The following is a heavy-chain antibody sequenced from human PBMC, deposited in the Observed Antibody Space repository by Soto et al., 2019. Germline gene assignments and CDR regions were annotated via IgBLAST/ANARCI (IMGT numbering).Heavy chain of an antibody. CDR1: GFTFSSYA. CDR3: ARGLPRYCISTSCSSFDY. Sequence: GGSLRLSCAASGFTFSSYAMHWVRQAPGKGLEWVAVISYDGSNKYYADSVKGRFTISRDNSKNTLYLQMNSLRAEDTAVYYCARGLPRYCISTSCSSFDYWGQGTLVTVSS. CDR2: ISYDGSNK. D-gene: IGHD2-2*01. V-gene: IGHV3-30-3*01. J-gene: IGHJ4*02.